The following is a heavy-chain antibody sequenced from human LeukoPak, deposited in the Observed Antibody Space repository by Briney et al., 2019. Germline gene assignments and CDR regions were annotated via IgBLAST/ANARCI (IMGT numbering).Heavy chain of an antibody. CDR2: INPNTGGT. CDR3: AREMTYGGYRNFDY. CDR1: GFTFTGYY. D-gene: IGHD4-23*01. Sequence: GASVKVSCKASGFTFTGYYIHWVRQAPGQGLEWMGWINPNTGGTNHAQKFRGRVTMTRDTSFNTAHMELTRPTSDDSAVYYCAREMTYGGYRNFDYWGRGTLVTVSS. J-gene: IGHJ4*02. V-gene: IGHV1-2*02.